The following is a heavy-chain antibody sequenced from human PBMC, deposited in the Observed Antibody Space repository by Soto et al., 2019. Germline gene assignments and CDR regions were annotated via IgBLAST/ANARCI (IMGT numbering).Heavy chain of an antibody. CDR2: ISAYNGNT. V-gene: IGHV1-18*01. CDR1: GYTFTSYG. J-gene: IGHJ4*02. Sequence: ASVKVSCKASGYTFTSYGISWVRQAPGQGLEWMGWISAYNGNTNYAQKLQGRVTMTTDTSTSTAYMELRSLRSDDTAVYYCARDMSVSIAARRSYFDSWGQGTLVPISS. CDR3: ARDMSVSIAARRSYFDS. D-gene: IGHD6-6*01.